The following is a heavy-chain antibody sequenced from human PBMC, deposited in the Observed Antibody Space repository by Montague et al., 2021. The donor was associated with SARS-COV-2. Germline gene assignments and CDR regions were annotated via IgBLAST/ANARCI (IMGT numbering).Heavy chain of an antibody. Sequence: SLRLSCAASGFSFRSYHMNWVRQAPGKGLEWVSSISPSGDNIYSXDSLKGRFIISRDNAKNSLYLQMSSLRAEDTAIYYCARASWIVATVPDYWGQGTLVTVSS. CDR1: GFSFRSYH. CDR3: ARASWIVATVPDY. D-gene: IGHD5-12*01. J-gene: IGHJ4*02. CDR2: ISPSGDNI. V-gene: IGHV3-21*01.